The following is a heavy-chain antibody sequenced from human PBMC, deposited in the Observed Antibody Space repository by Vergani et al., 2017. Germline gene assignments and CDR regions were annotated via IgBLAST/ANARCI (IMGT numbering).Heavy chain of an antibody. V-gene: IGHV3-30*04. Sequence: QVQLVESGGGVVQPGRSLRLSCAASGFTFSSYAMHWVRQAPGKGLEGVAVISYDGSNKYYADSVKGRFTISRDNSKNTLYLQMNSLRAEDTAVYYCAREPKVFLGSGGDGGQETRVTASP. CDR2: ISYDGSNK. CDR3: AREPKVFLGSGGD. CDR1: GFTFSSYA. J-gene: IGHJ4*02. D-gene: IGHD3-10*01.